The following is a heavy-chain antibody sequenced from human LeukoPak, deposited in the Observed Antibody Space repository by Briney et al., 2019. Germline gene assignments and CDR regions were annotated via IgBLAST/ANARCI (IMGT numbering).Heavy chain of an antibody. J-gene: IGHJ4*02. CDR2: IYHSGST. D-gene: IGHD1-14*01. CDR3: ARHNPTYGDFDY. V-gene: IGHV4-30-2*01. CDR1: GGSISSGGYS. Sequence: SQTLSLTCAVSGGSISSGGYSWRWIRQPPGKGLEWIGYIYHSGSTYYNPSLKSRVTISVDRSKNQFSLKLSSVTAADTAVYYCARHNPTYGDFDYWGQGTLVTVSS.